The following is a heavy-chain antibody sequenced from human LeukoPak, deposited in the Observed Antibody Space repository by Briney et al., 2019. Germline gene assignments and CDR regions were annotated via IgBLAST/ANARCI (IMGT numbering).Heavy chain of an antibody. CDR3: ASIVVPATELNYYYMDV. Sequence: PGGSLRLSCAASGFTFSSNGMNWVRQAPGKGLEWVSSISSSSSYIYYADSVKGRFTISRDNAKNSLYLQMNSLGAEDTAVYYCASIVVPATELNYYYMDVWGKGTTVTVSS. CDR2: ISSSSSYI. CDR1: GFTFSSNG. V-gene: IGHV3-21*01. D-gene: IGHD2-2*01. J-gene: IGHJ6*03.